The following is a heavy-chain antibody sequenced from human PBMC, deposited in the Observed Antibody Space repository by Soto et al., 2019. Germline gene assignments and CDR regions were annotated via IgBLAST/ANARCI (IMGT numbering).Heavy chain of an antibody. V-gene: IGHV4-59*01. J-gene: IGHJ4*02. CDR3: ARGTGYSYGHYYFDY. CDR1: GGSISSYY. CDR2: IYYSGGT. D-gene: IGHD5-18*01. Sequence: SETLSLTCTVSGGSISSYYWSWIRQPPGKGLEWIGYIYYSGGTNYNPSLKSRVTISVDTSKNQFSLKLSSVTAADTAVYYCARGTGYSYGHYYFDYWGQGTLVTVSS.